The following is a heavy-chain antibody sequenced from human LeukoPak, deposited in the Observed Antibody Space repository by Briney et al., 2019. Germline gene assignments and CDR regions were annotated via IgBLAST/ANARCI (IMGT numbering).Heavy chain of an antibody. Sequence: QTGGSLRLSGLSSGFNYRRYAMHWVGQAPGKGLENVSAISSNGGSTYYADSVKGRFTISRDNSRNTLHLQMSSLRVEDTAVYYCVKDSSSGSYFDYWGQGTLVTVSS. D-gene: IGHD3-10*01. CDR3: VKDSSSGSYFDY. CDR2: ISSNGGST. J-gene: IGHJ4*02. V-gene: IGHV3-64D*06. CDR1: GFNYRRYA.